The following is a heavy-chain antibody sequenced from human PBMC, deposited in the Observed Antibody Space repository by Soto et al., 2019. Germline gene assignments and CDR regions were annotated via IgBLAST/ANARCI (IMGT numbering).Heavy chain of an antibody. CDR3: ARCSLVVIPVPGFDP. CDR2: IYYNGNT. D-gene: IGHD2-15*01. J-gene: IGHJ5*02. Sequence: SETLSLTCTVSGGSISSGGYYWSWIRQHPWRGLEWIGYIYYNGNTYYNPSLKSRVTVSVDTSKNQFSLNVRSVTAADTAVYYCARCSLVVIPVPGFDPWGQGTLVTV. V-gene: IGHV4-31*03. CDR1: GGSISSGGYY.